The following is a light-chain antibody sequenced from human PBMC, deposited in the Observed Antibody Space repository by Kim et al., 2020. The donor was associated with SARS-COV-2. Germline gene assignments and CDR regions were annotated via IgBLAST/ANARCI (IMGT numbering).Light chain of an antibody. Sequence: SASVGDRVVITWRARQRSNNWLAWYQQRPGKAPNSLIYAASSLQSGVPSRCSGSGCGTDFTLTISSLQPEDFATYYCQQYSTYPYTFGQGTKLEI. CDR2: AAS. J-gene: IGKJ2*01. CDR1: QRSNNW. CDR3: QQYSTYPYT. V-gene: IGKV1D-16*02.